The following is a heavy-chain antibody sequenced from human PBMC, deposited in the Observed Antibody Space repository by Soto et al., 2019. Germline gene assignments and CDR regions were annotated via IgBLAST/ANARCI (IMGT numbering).Heavy chain of an antibody. Sequence: EVQLVESGGGLVQPGRSLRLSCAASGFTFDDYSMSWVRQGPGKGLEWVSSISWDSGNLGCADSVKGRFTIYRNNAKNTLYLQMNSLRGEHTALYSCAKGASSTVCGFNDYWGQGTLVTVSS. CDR1: GFTFDDYS. CDR2: ISWDSGNL. CDR3: AKGASSTVCGFNDY. J-gene: IGHJ4*02. V-gene: IGHV3-9*01. D-gene: IGHD4-17*01.